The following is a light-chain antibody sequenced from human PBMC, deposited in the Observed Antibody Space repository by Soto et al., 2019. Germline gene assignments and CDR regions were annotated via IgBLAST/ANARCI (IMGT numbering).Light chain of an antibody. J-gene: IGKJ1*01. CDR3: QQYNSYSPAWT. CDR2: DAS. V-gene: IGKV1-5*01. CDR1: QGISSW. Sequence: DIQMTQSPSSLSASVGDRVTITCRASQGISSWLAWYQQKPGKAPKLLIYDASSLESGVPSRFSGSGSGTEFTLTISSLQPDDFATYYCQQYNSYSPAWTFGQGTKVDI.